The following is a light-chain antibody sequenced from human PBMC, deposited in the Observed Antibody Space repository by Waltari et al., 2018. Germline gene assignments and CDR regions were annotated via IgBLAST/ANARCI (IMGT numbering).Light chain of an antibody. CDR3: HSRDASGVGGS. Sequence: SSELTPDPTVSVAMGQTVRITCPGDSLRSYYASWYQQTPGQAPILVIFDKNYRPSGVPDRFSGSSSDNTAVLTITGAQAEDEASYYCHSRDASGVGGSFGGGTKLTVL. CDR1: SLRSYY. J-gene: IGLJ2*01. CDR2: DKN. V-gene: IGLV3-19*01.